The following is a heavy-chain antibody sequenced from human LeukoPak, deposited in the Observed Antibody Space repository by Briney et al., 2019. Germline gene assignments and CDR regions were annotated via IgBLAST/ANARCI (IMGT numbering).Heavy chain of an antibody. V-gene: IGHV3-7*01. J-gene: IGHJ4*02. Sequence: GGSLRLSCAASGFSFSTYWMSWVPQAPGKRPEWMANIKQDGSEKYYVDSVKGRFTISRDNAKNSLFLQMNRLRAEDTAMYYCVRGKGYYEIRGQGTLVTVSS. CDR1: GFSFSTYW. CDR2: IKQDGSEK. CDR3: VRGKGYYEI. D-gene: IGHD3-22*01.